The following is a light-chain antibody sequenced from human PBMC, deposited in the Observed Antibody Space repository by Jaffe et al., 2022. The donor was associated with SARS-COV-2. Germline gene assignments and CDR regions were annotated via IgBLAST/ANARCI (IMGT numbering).Light chain of an antibody. CDR3: QQSYSTPST. CDR1: QSISTY. J-gene: IGKJ2*01. Sequence: IQMTQSPSSLSASVGDRVTITCRASQSISTYLNWYQQKPGKAPKLLIYATSSLQVGVPSRFSGSGSGTDFTLTITSLQPEDFAIYYCQQSYSTPSTFGQGTKLEIK. CDR2: ATS. V-gene: IGKV1-39*01.